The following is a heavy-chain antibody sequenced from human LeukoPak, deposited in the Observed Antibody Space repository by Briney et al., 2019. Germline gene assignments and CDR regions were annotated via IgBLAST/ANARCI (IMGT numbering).Heavy chain of an antibody. CDR2: IYSGGST. CDR3: ARDLLGWYFDY. V-gene: IGHV3-66*01. CDR1: GLTVSSTY. Sequence: GGSLRLSCAASGLTVSSTYMSWVRQTPGKGLEWVSVIYSGGSTYYADSVKGRFTISRDNSKNTLYLQMNSLRAEDTAVYYCARDLLGWYFDYWGQGTLVTVSS. J-gene: IGHJ4*02. D-gene: IGHD4-23*01.